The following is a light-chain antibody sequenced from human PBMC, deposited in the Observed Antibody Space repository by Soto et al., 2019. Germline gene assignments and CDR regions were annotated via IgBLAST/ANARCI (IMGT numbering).Light chain of an antibody. J-gene: IGKJ2*01. CDR3: HQYDSYPYT. CDR1: QSVSRW. CDR2: DAS. V-gene: IGKV1-5*01. Sequence: DIQMTQSPSTLSASVGDRLTITCRASQSVSRWLGWYQQKPGKAPRLLIYDASSLQSGVPSRFSGSGSETEFSLTISSLQPDYFATYYCHQYDSYPYTFGQGTKLEIK.